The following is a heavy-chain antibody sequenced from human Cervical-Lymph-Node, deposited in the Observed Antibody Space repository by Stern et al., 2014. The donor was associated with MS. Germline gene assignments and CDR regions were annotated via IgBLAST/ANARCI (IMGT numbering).Heavy chain of an antibody. CDR1: GFKFSIYW. J-gene: IGHJ4*02. V-gene: IGHV5-51*01. D-gene: IGHD1-14*01. CDR3: ARQTTAWASDV. CDR2: IYLGDSET. Sequence: VQLVESGAELIRPGESLKLSCKGSGFKFSIYWIAWVRQMPGKGLEWMGIIYLGDSETRYSPSFQGLFTMSTDKSTSPAYLHWSSLNASDTAMYFCARQTTAWASDVWGQGTLVTVSS.